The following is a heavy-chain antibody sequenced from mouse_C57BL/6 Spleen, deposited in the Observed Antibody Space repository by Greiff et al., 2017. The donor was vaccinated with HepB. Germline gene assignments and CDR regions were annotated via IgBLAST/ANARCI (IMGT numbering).Heavy chain of an antibody. V-gene: IGHV7-3*01. Sequence: DVKLVESGGGLVQPGGSLSLSCAASGFTFTDYYMSWVRQPPGKALEWLGFIRNKANGYTTEYSASVKGRFTISRDNSQSILYLQMNALRAEDSATYYCAKYAYSSNFDYWGQGTPLTVSS. CDR3: AKYAYSSNFDY. CDR2: IRNKANGYTT. CDR1: GFTFTDYY. J-gene: IGHJ2*01. D-gene: IGHD2-5*01.